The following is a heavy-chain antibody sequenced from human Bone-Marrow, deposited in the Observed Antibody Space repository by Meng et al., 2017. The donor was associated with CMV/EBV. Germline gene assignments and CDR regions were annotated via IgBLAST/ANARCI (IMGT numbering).Heavy chain of an antibody. J-gene: IGHJ4*02. CDR3: ARVQLLVRAGGFDY. Sequence: GGSLRLSCEGSGFTFSTYPMHWVRQAPGKGLESVSAISGNGGSTYYADSVKGRFTISRDNSKNTLSLQMGSLRAEDTAVYYCARVQLLVRAGGFDYWGQGTLVTVSS. CDR2: ISGNGGST. D-gene: IGHD6-13*01. V-gene: IGHV3-64*02. CDR1: GFTFSTYP.